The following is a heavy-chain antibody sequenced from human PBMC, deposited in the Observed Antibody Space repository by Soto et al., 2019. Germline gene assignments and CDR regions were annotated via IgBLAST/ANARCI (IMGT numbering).Heavy chain of an antibody. CDR2: MNPNTGNT. J-gene: IGHJ4*02. D-gene: IGHD6-13*01. CDR3: ARGFSSYSDH. CDR1: GYTFTDYD. V-gene: IGHV1-8*01. Sequence: QVQLVQSGAEVKKPGASVKVSCKASGYTFTDYDINWVRQAAGQGLEWMGWMNPNTGNTAYAQKFQGRLTLTRHTSITTAYMELISLTSEDTAVYYCARGFSSYSDHWAQGTLVTVSS.